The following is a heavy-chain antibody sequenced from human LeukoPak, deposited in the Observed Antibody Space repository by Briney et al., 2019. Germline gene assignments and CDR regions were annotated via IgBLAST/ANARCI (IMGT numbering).Heavy chain of an antibody. CDR1: GYSFTSYW. J-gene: IGHJ3*02. V-gene: IGHV5-51*01. CDR3: ARPNDPDSIGDAFDI. Sequence: GESLKISCKGSGYSFTSYWIGWVRQMPGKGLEWMGIIYPGDSDTRYSPSFQGQVTISVDKSISTAYLQWSSLKASDTAMYYCARPNDPDSIGDAFDIWGQGTMVTVSS. CDR2: IYPGDSDT. D-gene: IGHD3-22*01.